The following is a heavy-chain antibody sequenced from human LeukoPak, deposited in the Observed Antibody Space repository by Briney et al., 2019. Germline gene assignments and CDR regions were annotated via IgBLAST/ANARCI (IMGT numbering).Heavy chain of an antibody. D-gene: IGHD6-13*01. CDR2: INTNTGNP. CDR3: ARSLAAGTYYYYYYMDV. CDR1: GYTFTSYA. Sequence: ASVTVSCTASGYTFTSYAMNWVRQAPGQGLEWMGWINTNTGNPTYAQGFTGRFVFSLDTSVSTAYLQISSLKAEDTAVYYCARSLAAGTYYYYYYMDVWGKGTTVTVSS. J-gene: IGHJ6*03. V-gene: IGHV7-4-1*02.